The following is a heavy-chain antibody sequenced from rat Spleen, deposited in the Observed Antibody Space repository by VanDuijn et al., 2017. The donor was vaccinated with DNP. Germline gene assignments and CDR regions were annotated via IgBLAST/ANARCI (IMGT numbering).Heavy chain of an antibody. D-gene: IGHD1-10*01. CDR2: ISLDGVRT. V-gene: IGHV5-17*01. J-gene: IGHJ2*01. CDR1: GFSFSDYA. Sequence: EVQLVESGGGLVRPGRSLKLSCAASGFSFSDYAMVWVRQAPTRGLVWVATISLDGVRTYYRDSVNGRFIASRDNAKSTLYLQMDSLTSEETATYYCARHQATPYFDYWGQGVMVTVSS. CDR3: ARHQATPYFDY.